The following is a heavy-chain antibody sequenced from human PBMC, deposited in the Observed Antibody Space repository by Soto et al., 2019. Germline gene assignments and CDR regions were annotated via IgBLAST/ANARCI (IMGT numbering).Heavy chain of an antibody. CDR1: GVSISSYH. J-gene: IGHJ5*02. CDR2: IYYTGST. D-gene: IGHD1-20*01. V-gene: IGHV4-59*01. Sequence: SETLSLTCTVSGVSISSYHWSWIRQPPGKGLEWVGYIYYTGSTYYNPSLKSRVSISVDTSKNQFSLKLNSVTAADTAVYYCAREITENWFDPWGQGXLVTVHS. CDR3: AREITENWFDP.